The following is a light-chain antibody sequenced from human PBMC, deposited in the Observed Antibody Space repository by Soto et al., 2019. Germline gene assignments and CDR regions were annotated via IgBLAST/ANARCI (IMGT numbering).Light chain of an antibody. Sequence: QSVLTQSPSASASPGASVKLTCTLNSGHSSYAIAWHQQQPEKGPRYLMILNSDGSHTKGDGIPDRFSGSSSGAERYLTISSLQSEDEADYYCQTWGTGIRVFGGGTKLTVL. V-gene: IGLV4-69*01. CDR2: LNSDGSH. J-gene: IGLJ3*02. CDR3: QTWGTGIRV. CDR1: SGHSSYA.